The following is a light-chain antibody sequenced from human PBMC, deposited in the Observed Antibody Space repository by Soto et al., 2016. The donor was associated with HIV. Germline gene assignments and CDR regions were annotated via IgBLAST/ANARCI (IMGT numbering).Light chain of an antibody. CDR3: MQSTQVPLT. J-gene: IGKJ4*01. CDR2: EVS. CDR1: QSLLHSDGKTY. Sequence: DIVMTQTPLSSPVTLGQPASISCKSSQSLLHSDGKTYLSWYLQKPGQSPQLLIYEVSNRFSRVPERISGSGSGTDFTLKIRRVEAEDAGVYYCMQSTQVPLTFGGGTKVEIK. V-gene: IGKV2D-29*02.